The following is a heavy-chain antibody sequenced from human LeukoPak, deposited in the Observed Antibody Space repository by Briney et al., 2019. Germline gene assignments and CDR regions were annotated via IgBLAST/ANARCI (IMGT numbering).Heavy chain of an antibody. CDR1: GFTVSVYS. V-gene: IGHV3-48*02. J-gene: IGHJ4*02. D-gene: IGHD2-8*02. Sequence: GGSLTLSCAASGFTVSVYSMNLVRQAPGKGLAWVECIKDASTIYSVESVNGRFTISRKNDKNSMYLQMNSLSDDDTAGDYCARLVGRNTVVDYWGQGTLVIVS. CDR3: ARLVGRNTVVDY. CDR2: IKDASTI.